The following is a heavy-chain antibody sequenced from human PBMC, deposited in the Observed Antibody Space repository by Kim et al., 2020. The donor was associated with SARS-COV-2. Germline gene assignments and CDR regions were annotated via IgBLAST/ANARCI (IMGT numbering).Heavy chain of an antibody. J-gene: IGHJ3*01. CDR2: IYWDDDK. Sequence: SGPTLVKPTQTLTLTCTFSGFSLSTSGVGVGWIRQPPGKALEWLALIYWDDDKRYSPSLKSRLTITKDTSKNQVVLTMTNMDPVDTATYYCAHSYRPPSSGWYRGAFDLWGQGTMVTVSS. CDR1: GFSLSTSGVG. CDR3: AHSYRPPSSGWYRGAFDL. D-gene: IGHD6-19*01. V-gene: IGHV2-5*02.